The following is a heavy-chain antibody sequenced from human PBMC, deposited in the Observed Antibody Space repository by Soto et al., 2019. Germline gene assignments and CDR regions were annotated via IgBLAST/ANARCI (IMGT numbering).Heavy chain of an antibody. V-gene: IGHV5-51*01. J-gene: IGHJ4*02. D-gene: IGHD2-15*01. CDR2: IYPGDSDT. Sequence: LKISCKGSGYSFTSYWIGWVRQMPGKGLEWMGIIYPGDSDTRYSPSFQGQVTISADKSISTAYLQWSSLKASDTAMYYCARVKYCSGGSCLYYFDYWGQGTLVTVSS. CDR1: GYSFTSYW. CDR3: ARVKYCSGGSCLYYFDY.